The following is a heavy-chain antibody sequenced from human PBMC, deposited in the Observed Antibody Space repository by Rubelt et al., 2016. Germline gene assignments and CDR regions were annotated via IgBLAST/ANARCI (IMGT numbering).Heavy chain of an antibody. Sequence: QVQLQQWGAGLLKPSETLSLTCAVYGGSFSGYYWSWIRQPPGKGLEWIGEINHSGSTNYNPSLKSRVTISGATSKGQLSLKLSSVTAADTAVYYCARGEQQLGLDYWGQGTLVTVAS. V-gene: IGHV4-34*01. J-gene: IGHJ4*02. CDR3: ARGEQQLGLDY. CDR1: GGSFSGYY. D-gene: IGHD6-13*01. CDR2: INHSGST.